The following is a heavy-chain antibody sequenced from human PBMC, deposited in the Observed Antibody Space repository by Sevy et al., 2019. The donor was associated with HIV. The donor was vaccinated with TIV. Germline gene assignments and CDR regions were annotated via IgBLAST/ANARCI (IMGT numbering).Heavy chain of an antibody. V-gene: IGHV3-20*04. J-gene: IGHJ4*02. CDR3: AREKSCGGDCYYFDY. D-gene: IGHD2-21*02. CDR1: GFTFDDDD. CDR2: ILWNGAST. Sequence: GGSLRLSCVASGFTFDDDDMNGVRQAPGKGLEWVSGILWNGASTTYSDSVKGRFTISRDNAKKSLYLQMNSLRAEDTAFYYCAREKSCGGDCYYFDYWGQGTLVTVSS.